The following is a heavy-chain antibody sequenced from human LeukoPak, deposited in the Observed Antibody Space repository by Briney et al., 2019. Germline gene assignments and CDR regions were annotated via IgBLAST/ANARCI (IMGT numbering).Heavy chain of an antibody. CDR1: GYTFTNYY. J-gene: IGHJ4*02. CDR3: ARGLPYSSGWSHFDY. V-gene: IGHV1-46*01. D-gene: IGHD6-19*01. Sequence: ASVKVSCKASGYTFTNYYMHWVRQAPGQGLEWMGIINPSGGSTSYAQKFQGRVIMTRDTSISTAYMELSSLRSEDTAVYYCARGLPYSSGWSHFDYWGQGTLVTVSS. CDR2: INPSGGST.